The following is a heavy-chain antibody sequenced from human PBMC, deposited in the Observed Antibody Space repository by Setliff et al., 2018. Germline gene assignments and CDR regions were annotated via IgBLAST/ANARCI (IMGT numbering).Heavy chain of an antibody. CDR1: GYTFTNYA. D-gene: IGHD2-2*01. Sequence: GASVKVSCKASGYTFTNYAISWVRQAPGQGLEWMGWISAYTGNTYYAPRLQGRVTMTTDTSTTTAYLELRSLTSDDTAVYYCSRLVRYCTTTSCQGASGAEFWGQGTLVTVSS. CDR2: ISAYTGNT. J-gene: IGHJ4*02. CDR3: SRLVRYCTTTSCQGASGAEF. V-gene: IGHV1-18*01.